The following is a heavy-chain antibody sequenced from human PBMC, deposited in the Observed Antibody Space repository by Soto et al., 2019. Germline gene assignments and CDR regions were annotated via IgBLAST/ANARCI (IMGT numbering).Heavy chain of an antibody. V-gene: IGHV1-18*01. CDR2: ISGYNGDT. CDR1: GYTFSNYG. D-gene: IGHD3-10*01. Sequence: QVQLVQSAAEVKKPGASVKVSCKASGYTFSNYGISWVRQAPGQGLEWTAWISGYNGDTKNAQSLQGRVTVTTDTSTSTSYMELTSLRSDDTAIYYCARSLGSGTGFDYWGQGTLVTVSS. CDR3: ARSLGSGTGFDY. J-gene: IGHJ4*02.